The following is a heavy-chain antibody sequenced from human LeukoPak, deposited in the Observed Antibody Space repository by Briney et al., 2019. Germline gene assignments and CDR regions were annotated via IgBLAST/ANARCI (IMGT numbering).Heavy chain of an antibody. CDR3: AKEGPRYCSGGSCYYLDY. CDR1: GFTFSSYG. D-gene: IGHD2-15*01. V-gene: IGHV3-30*18. J-gene: IGHJ4*02. Sequence: GGSLRLSCAASGFTFSSYGMHWVRQAPGKGLEWVAVISYDGSNKYYADSVKGRFTISRDNSKNTLYLQMNSLRAEDTAVYYCAKEGPRYCSGGSCYYLDYWGLGTLVTVSS. CDR2: ISYDGSNK.